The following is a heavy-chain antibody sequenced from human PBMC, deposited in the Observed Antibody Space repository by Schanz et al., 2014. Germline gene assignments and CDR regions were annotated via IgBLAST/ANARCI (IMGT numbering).Heavy chain of an antibody. V-gene: IGHV1-18*01. J-gene: IGHJ4*02. CDR2: ISAYNGNT. CDR3: ARSAGRDFWSGYYTRFGY. CDR1: GYTFTSYG. Sequence: QVHLVQSGAEVKRPGASVKVSCKASGYTFTSYGISWVRQAPGQGLEWMGWISAYNGNTKYPQKLQGRVTMTTDTSTSTAYMELRSLRSDDTAVYYCARSAGRDFWSGYYTRFGYWGQGTLGTVSS. D-gene: IGHD3-3*01.